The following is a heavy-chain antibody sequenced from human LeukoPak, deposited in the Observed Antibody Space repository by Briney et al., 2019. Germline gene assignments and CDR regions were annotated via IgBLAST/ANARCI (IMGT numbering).Heavy chain of an antibody. J-gene: IGHJ4*02. D-gene: IGHD5-12*01. CDR3: ARVTARLIDY. V-gene: IGHV6-1*01. Sequence: SQTLSLTCAISGDSVSSNSVVWNWIRQSPSRGLEWLGRTYYRSKWYNDYAVSVKSRITINPDTSKNQFSLQLNSVTPEDTAVYYYARVTARLIDYWGQGTLVTVSS. CDR1: GDSVSSNSVV. CDR2: TYYRSKWYN.